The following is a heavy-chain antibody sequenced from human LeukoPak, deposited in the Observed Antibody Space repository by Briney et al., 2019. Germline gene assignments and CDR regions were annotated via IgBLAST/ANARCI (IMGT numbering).Heavy chain of an antibody. J-gene: IGHJ4*02. D-gene: IGHD4-17*01. CDR2: ISSSSSYI. CDR1: GFTFSSYS. CDR3: AKDRQTTVPYGETDY. V-gene: IGHV3-21*01. Sequence: GGSLRLSCAASGFTFSSYSMNWVRQAPGKGLEWVSFISSSSSYIYYADSVKGRFTISRDNAKNSLYLQMNSLRAEDTAVYYCAKDRQTTVPYGETDYWGQGTLVTVSS.